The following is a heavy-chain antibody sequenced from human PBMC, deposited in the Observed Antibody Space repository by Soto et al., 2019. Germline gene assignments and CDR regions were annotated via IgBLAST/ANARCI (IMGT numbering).Heavy chain of an antibody. CDR1: GGSVSSSSYY. V-gene: IGHV4-39*01. J-gene: IGHJ4*02. CDR2: IYYSGST. Sequence: PSETLSLTCTVSGGSVSSSSYYWGWIRQPPGKGLEWIGSIYYSGSTYYNPSLKSRVTISVDTSKNQFSLKLSSVTAADTAVYYCATPSMLTFGGVYDYWGQGTLVTVSS. CDR3: ATPSMLTFGGVYDY. D-gene: IGHD3-16*01.